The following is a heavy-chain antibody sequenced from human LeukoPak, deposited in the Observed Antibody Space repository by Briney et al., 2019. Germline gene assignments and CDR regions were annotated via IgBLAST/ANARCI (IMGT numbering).Heavy chain of an antibody. V-gene: IGHV3-30-3*01. Sequence: GRSLRLSCAASGFTFSNYAFHWVRQAPGKGLEWVTVIYYDGSNQYYADSVKGRFTISRDNSKNALYQRMNSLKAEDTAVYYCARENYCSGGSCFNFDYWGQGTLVTVYS. J-gene: IGHJ4*02. CDR2: IYYDGSNQ. CDR1: GFTFSNYA. D-gene: IGHD2-15*01. CDR3: ARENYCSGGSCFNFDY.